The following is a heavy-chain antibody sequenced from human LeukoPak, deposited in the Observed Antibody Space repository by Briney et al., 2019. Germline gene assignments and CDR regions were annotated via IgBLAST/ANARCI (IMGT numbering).Heavy chain of an antibody. CDR2: IYSGGST. CDR1: GLTVSSNY. V-gene: IGHV3-53*04. CDR3: ARTVTMVRGVIAEYNWFDA. D-gene: IGHD3-10*01. Sequence: GGSLSLSCAASGLTVSSNYMSWVRQAPGKGLEGVSVIYSGGSTYYADSVKGRFTISRHNSKNTLYLQMNSMRAEDTAVYYCARTVTMVRGVIAEYNWFDAWGQGTLVTVSS. J-gene: IGHJ5*02.